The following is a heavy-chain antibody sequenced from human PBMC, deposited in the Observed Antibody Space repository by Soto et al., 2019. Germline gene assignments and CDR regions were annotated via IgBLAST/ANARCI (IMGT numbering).Heavy chain of an antibody. CDR1: GYTFTTYA. J-gene: IGHJ4*02. CDR3: ARDQYSGSYFY. CDR2: IGADNGGT. V-gene: IGHV1-3*01. D-gene: IGHD1-26*01. Sequence: ASVKVSCKASGYTFTTYAIHWVRQAPGQGLEWMGWIGADNGGTRYSQKFQGRVTITSDTSANTAYMELSSLRSEDTAVYYCARDQYSGSYFYWGQGTLVTVPQ.